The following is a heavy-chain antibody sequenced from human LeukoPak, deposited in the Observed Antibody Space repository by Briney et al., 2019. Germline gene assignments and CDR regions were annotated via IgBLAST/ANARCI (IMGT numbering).Heavy chain of an antibody. CDR3: ASSRRYYYDSSGYYAFDI. Sequence: SGTLSLTCTVSGASISSGDYYWSWIRQPPGKGLEWIGYIFYSGSTYYNPSLKTRVTISVDTSKNQFSRKLSSVTAADTAVYYCASSRRYYYDSSGYYAFDIWGQGTMVTVSS. CDR1: GASISSGDYY. D-gene: IGHD3-22*01. J-gene: IGHJ3*02. V-gene: IGHV4-30-4*08. CDR2: IFYSGST.